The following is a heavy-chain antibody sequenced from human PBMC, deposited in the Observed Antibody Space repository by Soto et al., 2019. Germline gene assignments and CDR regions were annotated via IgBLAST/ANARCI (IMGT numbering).Heavy chain of an antibody. J-gene: IGHJ5*02. D-gene: IGHD1-7*01. CDR2: TTASGGNT. V-gene: IGHV3-23*01. CDR3: VALELRRWFDP. CDR1: GFTFSNYA. Sequence: EVQLLESGGGLVQPGGSLRLSCAASGFTFSNYAMTWVRQAPGKGLEWVSTTTASGGNTYYADSVKGRFTISRDNSKNTLYLQMNSLRAEDTAVYYCVALELRRWFDPWGQGTLVTVSS.